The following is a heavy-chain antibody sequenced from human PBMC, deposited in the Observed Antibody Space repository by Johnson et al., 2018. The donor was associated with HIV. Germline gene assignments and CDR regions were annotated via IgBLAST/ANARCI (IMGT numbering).Heavy chain of an antibody. CDR1: GFTFSSYG. CDR2: ISYDGSNT. CDR3: AGRELDAFDI. V-gene: IGHV3-33*05. D-gene: IGHD1-26*01. Sequence: QVQLVESGGGLIQPGGSLRLSCAASGFTFSSYGMHWVRQAPGKGLEWVAVISYDGSNTYYEDSVQGRFTISRDNSKNTLYLQMNSLRAEDTAVYYCAGRELDAFDIWGQGTMVTVSS. J-gene: IGHJ3*02.